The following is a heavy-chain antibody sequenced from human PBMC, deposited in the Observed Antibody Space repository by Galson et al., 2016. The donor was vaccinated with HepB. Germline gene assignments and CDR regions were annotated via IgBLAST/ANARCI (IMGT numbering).Heavy chain of an antibody. CDR3: ARDRGPIELFFFDS. J-gene: IGHJ4*02. V-gene: IGHV1-18*04. D-gene: IGHD3-10*01. CDR2: ISAYNGDT. CDR1: GYTFTNYG. Sequence: SVKVSCKASGYTFTNYGISWVRQAPGQGLEFIAWISAYNGDTKYAQKFQGIVNMTTDTSTSTAYMERRSLRSADTAVYYCARDRGPIELFFFDSWGQGTLVAVSS.